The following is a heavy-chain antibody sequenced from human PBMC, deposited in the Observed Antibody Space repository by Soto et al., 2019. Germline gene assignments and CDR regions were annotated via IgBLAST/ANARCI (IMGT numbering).Heavy chain of an antibody. CDR1: GFTFSSYW. J-gene: IGHJ2*01. D-gene: IGHD1-26*01. CDR3: ARGGSLNWYFDL. V-gene: IGHV3-74*01. Sequence: EVQLVESGGGLVQPGGSLRLSCAASGFTFSSYWMHWVRQAPGKGLVWVSRINSDGSSTSYADSVKGRFTISRDNAKKTLYRQMNSLRAAATVVYYCARGGSLNWYFDLWGRGTLVTVSS. CDR2: INSDGSST.